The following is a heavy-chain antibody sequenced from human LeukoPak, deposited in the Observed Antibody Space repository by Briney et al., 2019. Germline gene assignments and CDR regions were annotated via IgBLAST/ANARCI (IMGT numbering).Heavy chain of an antibody. D-gene: IGHD6-25*01. V-gene: IGHV3-15*01. J-gene: IGHJ1*01. CDR1: GFTFSSNA. CDR3: TTAAFH. Sequence: GGSLRLSCAASGFTFSSNAMSWVRQAPGKGLEWVGHIRSETDGGTTDYAAPVKGRFTISRDDSKNTLYLQMNSLKTEDTAVYYCTTAAFHWGQGTLVTVSS. CDR2: IRSETDGGTT.